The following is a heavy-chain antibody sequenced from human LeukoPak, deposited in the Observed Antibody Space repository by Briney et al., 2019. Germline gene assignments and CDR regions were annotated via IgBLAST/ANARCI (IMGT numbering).Heavy chain of an antibody. Sequence: SGTLSLTCAVSGDSMSSSNWWSWVRQPPGKGLEWIGEIYHSGSTKYNPSLRSRVTISVDKSNNHFALSLSSVTAADTAVYFCATRSPYESSAYSFKTWGQGSLVTVSS. CDR3: ATRSPYESSAYSFKT. J-gene: IGHJ5*02. CDR2: IYHSGST. CDR1: GDSMSSSNW. V-gene: IGHV4-4*02. D-gene: IGHD3-22*01.